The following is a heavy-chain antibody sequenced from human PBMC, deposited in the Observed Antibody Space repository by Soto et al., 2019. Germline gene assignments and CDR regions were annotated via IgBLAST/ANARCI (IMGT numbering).Heavy chain of an antibody. CDR1: GYSFTDHY. CDR2: INPNSGGT. Sequence: QVQLVQSGAEVKEPGASVKVSCKASGYSFTDHYMHWVRQAPGQGLEWMGWINPNSGGTKSAQQFQGRVTMTRDTTTSTAYMELNRLRFDDTAVYYCARGKEIPDYWNFDHWGRGTLVTVSS. D-gene: IGHD2-2*02. V-gene: IGHV1-2*02. CDR3: ARGKEIPDYWNFDH. J-gene: IGHJ2*01.